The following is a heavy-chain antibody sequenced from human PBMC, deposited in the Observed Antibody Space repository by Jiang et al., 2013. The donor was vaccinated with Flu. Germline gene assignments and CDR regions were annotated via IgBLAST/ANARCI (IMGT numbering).Heavy chain of an antibody. CDR1: GYSFTSYW. J-gene: IGHJ4*02. CDR2: IDLSDSYT. CDR3: AKSLGKXTGWYVVDY. V-gene: IGHV5-10-1*01. Sequence: GAEVKKPGESLRISCKGSGYSFTSYWINWVRQMPGKGLEWMGRIDLSDSYTNYSPSFQGHVTISADKSISTAYLQWSSLKASDTAMYYCAKSLGKXTGWYVVDYWGQGTLVTVSS. D-gene: IGHD6-19*01.